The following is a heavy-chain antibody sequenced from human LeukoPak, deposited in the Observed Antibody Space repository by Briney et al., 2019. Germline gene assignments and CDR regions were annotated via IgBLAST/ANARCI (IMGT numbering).Heavy chain of an antibody. CDR3: ARDTEDYYGSGSYYTPRAFDI. J-gene: IGHJ3*02. CDR2: IYYSGST. Sequence: PSETLSLTCTVSGSSISSGDYYWSWIRQPPGKGLEWIGYIYYSGSTYYNPSLKSRVTISVDTSKNQFSLKLSSVTAADTAVYYCARDTEDYYGSGSYYTPRAFDIWGQGTMVTVSS. V-gene: IGHV4-30-4*01. D-gene: IGHD3-10*01. CDR1: GSSISSGDYY.